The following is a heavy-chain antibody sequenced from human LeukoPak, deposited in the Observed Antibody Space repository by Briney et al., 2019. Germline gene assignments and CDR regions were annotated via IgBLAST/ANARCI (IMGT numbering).Heavy chain of an antibody. Sequence: SETLSLTCTVSGGSISSSGYFWGWIRQPPGKGLEWIGNIYYSGSTYYSPSLRSRITISVDTSKNQFSLKLSSVTAADTAVYYCARDRVKYSSSWSFDYWGQGTLVTVSS. CDR1: GGSISSSGYF. V-gene: IGHV4-39*07. CDR3: ARDRVKYSSSWSFDY. J-gene: IGHJ4*02. CDR2: IYYSGST. D-gene: IGHD6-13*01.